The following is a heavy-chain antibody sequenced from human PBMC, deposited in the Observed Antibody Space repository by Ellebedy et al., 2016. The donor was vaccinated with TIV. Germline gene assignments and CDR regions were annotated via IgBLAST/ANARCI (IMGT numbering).Heavy chain of an antibody. CDR2: IYGCGTT. V-gene: IGHV3-53*04. CDR1: GFTVSSNF. CDR3: ARATVTPILDY. D-gene: IGHD4-17*01. J-gene: IGHJ4*02. Sequence: GESLKISCAASGFTVSSNFMTWVRQPPGKGLEWVSVIYGCGTTYYANSVKGRFTISRQKSKNSLDLQMNNLRVEDTAVYYCARATVTPILDYWGQGTLVTVSS.